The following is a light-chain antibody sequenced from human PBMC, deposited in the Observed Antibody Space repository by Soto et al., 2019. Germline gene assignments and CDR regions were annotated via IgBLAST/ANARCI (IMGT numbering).Light chain of an antibody. J-gene: IGKJ4*01. CDR3: QQSYSSPLT. Sequence: DIVMTQSPDSLAVYLGERATINCKSSQSVLHTSYNKNYLAWYQQKPGHPPKVLIYWASTRESGVPDRFSGSGSGTDFTLTISDLQAEDVAVYYCQQSYSSPLTFGGGTKGEIK. CDR1: QSVLHTSYNKNY. V-gene: IGKV4-1*01. CDR2: WAS.